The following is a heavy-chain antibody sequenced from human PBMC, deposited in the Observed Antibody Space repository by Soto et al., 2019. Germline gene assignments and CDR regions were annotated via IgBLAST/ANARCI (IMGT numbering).Heavy chain of an antibody. CDR1: GGTFSSYA. CDR3: ARWVKDYYDSSGYYFDY. Sequence: GASVKVSCKASGGTFSSYAISGVRQAPGQGLEWMGGIIPIFGTANYAQKFQGRVTITAEESTSTAYMELSSLRSEDTAVYYCARWVKDYYDSSGYYFDYWGQGTLVTVSS. D-gene: IGHD3-22*01. J-gene: IGHJ4*02. V-gene: IGHV1-69*13. CDR2: IIPIFGTA.